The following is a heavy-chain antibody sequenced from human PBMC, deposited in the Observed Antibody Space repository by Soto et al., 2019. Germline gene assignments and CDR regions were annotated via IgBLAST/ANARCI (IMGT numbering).Heavy chain of an antibody. CDR1: GFTFSSTG. Sequence: QVQLVESGGGVVQPGGALRLSCAASGFTFSSTGMHWVRQAPGKGLEWVAVISHDGGNKYYGDSVKGRFTISRGNSKNTLYLQMNSLRADDTAVYYCAKDWGIAVAAHWGQGTLVTVSS. CDR2: ISHDGGNK. V-gene: IGHV3-30*18. J-gene: IGHJ4*02. CDR3: AKDWGIAVAAH. D-gene: IGHD6-19*01.